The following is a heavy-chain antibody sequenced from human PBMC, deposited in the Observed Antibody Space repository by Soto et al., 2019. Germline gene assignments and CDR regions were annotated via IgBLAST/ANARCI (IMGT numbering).Heavy chain of an antibody. V-gene: IGHV4-31*03. J-gene: IGHJ4*02. CDR3: ARADAGYYDSSGYHSIDS. CDR2: IYHSGST. CDR1: GDLISNGYYY. Sequence: PSETLSLTCSVSGDLISNGYYYWGWIRQPPGKGLEWIGYIYHSGSTYYNPSLKTRLTMSSSTSANRFSLELRSVTAADTAVYYCARADAGYYDSSGYHSIDSWGQGTLVTVSS. D-gene: IGHD3-22*01.